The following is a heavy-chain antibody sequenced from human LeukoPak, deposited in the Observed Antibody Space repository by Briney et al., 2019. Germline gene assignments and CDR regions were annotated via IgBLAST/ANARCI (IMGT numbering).Heavy chain of an antibody. V-gene: IGHV3-30*04. CDR3: AKDRMTTVTSYYGMDV. CDR2: ISYDGSNK. J-gene: IGHJ6*02. D-gene: IGHD4-17*01. CDR1: GFTFSSYA. Sequence: GGSPRLSCAASGFTFSSYAMHWVRQAPGKGLEWVAVISYDGSNKYYADSVKGRFTISRDNSKNTLYLQMNSLRAEDTAVYYCAKDRMTTVTSYYGMDVWGQGTTVTVSS.